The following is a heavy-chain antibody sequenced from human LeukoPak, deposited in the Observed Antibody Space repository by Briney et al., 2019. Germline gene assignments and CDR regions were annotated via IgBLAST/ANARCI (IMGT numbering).Heavy chain of an antibody. CDR2: FTHIGST. Sequence: SQTLSLTCTVSGGSISSGGYYWSWIRQPPGKGLEWIGEFTHIGSTNYSPSLESRVTISVDTSKNQFSLKLSSVTTADTAVYARGNRRLAYYGSGSRLPFDYWGQGTLVTVSS. J-gene: IGHJ4*02. V-gene: IGHV4-30-2*01. CDR3: GNRRLAYYGSGSRLPFDY. D-gene: IGHD3-10*01. CDR1: GGSISSGGYY.